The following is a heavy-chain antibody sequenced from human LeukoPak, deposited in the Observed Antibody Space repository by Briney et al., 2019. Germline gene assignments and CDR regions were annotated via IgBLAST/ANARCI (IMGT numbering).Heavy chain of an antibody. V-gene: IGHV3-23*01. CDR3: AKGGPITFGGVIVSGYYFDY. CDR1: GFTFSSYA. J-gene: IGHJ4*02. CDR2: ISGSGGST. D-gene: IGHD3-16*02. Sequence: QPGGSLRLSCAASGFTFSSYAMSWARQAPGKGLEWVSAISGSGGSTYYADSVKGRFTISRDNSKNTLYLQMNSLRAEDTAVYYCAKGGPITFGGVIVSGYYFDYWGQGTLVTVSS.